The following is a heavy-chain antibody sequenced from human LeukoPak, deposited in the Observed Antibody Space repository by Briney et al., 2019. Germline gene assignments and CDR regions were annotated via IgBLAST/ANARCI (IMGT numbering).Heavy chain of an antibody. CDR3: ARDRAGYSSGTGFDY. D-gene: IGHD6-19*01. J-gene: IGHJ4*02. CDR1: GGSISSYY. Sequence: PSETLSLTCTVSGGSISSYYWSWIRQPPGKGLEWIGYIYYSGSTNYNPSLKSRVTISVDTSKNQFSLKLSSVTAADTAVYYCARDRAGYSSGTGFDYWGQGTLVTVSS. V-gene: IGHV4-59*01. CDR2: IYYSGST.